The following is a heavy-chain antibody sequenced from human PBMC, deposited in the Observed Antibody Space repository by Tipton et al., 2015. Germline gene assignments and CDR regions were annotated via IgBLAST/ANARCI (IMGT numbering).Heavy chain of an antibody. CDR1: GFTFSSYG. Sequence: SLRLSCAASGFTFSSYGMSWVRQAPGKGLEWVSGISGSGATTYYADSVRGRFTISRDNSNNALYLEMSSLRVEDAAVYYCAKPTKGGWQQLISLDPWGQGTLVTVSS. J-gene: IGHJ5*02. D-gene: IGHD6-13*01. CDR3: AKPTKGGWQQLISLDP. CDR2: ISGSGATT. V-gene: IGHV3-23*01.